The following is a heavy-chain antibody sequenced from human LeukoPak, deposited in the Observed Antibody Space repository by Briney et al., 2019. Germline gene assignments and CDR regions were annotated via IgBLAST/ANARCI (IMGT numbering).Heavy chain of an antibody. CDR3: AKGYYYDSSGYYPWGPFDY. CDR1: GFTFISYA. J-gene: IGHJ4*02. V-gene: IGHV3-23*01. CDR2: ISGSGGST. D-gene: IGHD3-22*01. Sequence: SGRSLRLSCAASGFTFISYAMSWVRQAPGKGLEWVSAISGSGGSTYYADSVKGRFTISRDNSKNTLYLQMNSLRAEDTAVYYCAKGYYYDSSGYYPWGPFDYWGQGTLVTVSS.